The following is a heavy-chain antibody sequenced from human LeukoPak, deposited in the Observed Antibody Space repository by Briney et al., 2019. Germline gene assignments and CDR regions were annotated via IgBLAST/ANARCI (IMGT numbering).Heavy chain of an antibody. CDR3: ARSRGYGFNCFDY. D-gene: IGHD5-18*01. J-gene: IGHJ4*02. CDR2: INHSGST. V-gene: IGHV4-34*01. Sequence: SETLSLTCAVYGGSFSGYYWSWIRQPPGKGLEWIGEINHSGSTNYNPSLKSRVTISVDTSKNQFSLKLSSVTAADTAVYYCARSRGYGFNCFDYWGQGTLVTVSS. CDR1: GGSFSGYY.